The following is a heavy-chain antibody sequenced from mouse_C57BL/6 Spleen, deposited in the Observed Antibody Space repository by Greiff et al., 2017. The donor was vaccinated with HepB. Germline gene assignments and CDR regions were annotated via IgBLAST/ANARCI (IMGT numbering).Heavy chain of an antibody. CDR3: ARLGTTRYFDV. CDR1: GYTFTDYY. J-gene: IGHJ1*03. V-gene: IGHV1-19*01. Sequence: VQLKESGPVLVKPGASVKMSCKASGYTFTDYYMNWVKQSHGKSLEWIGVINPYNGGTSYNQKFKGKATLTVDKSSSTAYMELNSLTSEDSAVYYCARLGTTRYFDVWGTGTTVTVSS. CDR2: INPYNGGT. D-gene: IGHD2-3*01.